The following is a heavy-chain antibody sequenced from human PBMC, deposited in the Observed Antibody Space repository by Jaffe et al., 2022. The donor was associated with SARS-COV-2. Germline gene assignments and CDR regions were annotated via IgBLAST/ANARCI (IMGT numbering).Heavy chain of an antibody. CDR3: AKEQHADIVVVPAARNWGDGMDV. V-gene: IGHV3-30*18. CDR1: GFTFSSYG. J-gene: IGHJ6*02. CDR2: ISYDGSNK. D-gene: IGHD2-2*01. Sequence: QVQLVESGGGVVQPGRSLRLSCAASGFTFSSYGMHWVRQAPGKGLEWVAVISYDGSNKYYADSVKGRFTISRDNSKNTLYLQMNSLRAEDTAVYYCAKEQHADIVVVPAARNWGDGMDVWGQGTTVTVSS.